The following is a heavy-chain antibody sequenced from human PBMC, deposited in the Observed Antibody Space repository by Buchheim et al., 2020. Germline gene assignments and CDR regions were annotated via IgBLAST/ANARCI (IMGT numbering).Heavy chain of an antibody. J-gene: IGHJ4*02. CDR1: GFTFSSYS. CDR2: FSLFGDTT. V-gene: IGHV3-23*01. D-gene: IGHD6-19*01. Sequence: EVQLLESGGGLVQPGGSLRLSCAASGFTFSSYSMSWVRQAPGKGLEWVSAFSLFGDTTYYADSVKGRFTIPRDNSKKTPYLQMNSLRAEDTDLYYCARAQYNSGWLNDYWGQGTL. CDR3: ARAQYNSGWLNDY.